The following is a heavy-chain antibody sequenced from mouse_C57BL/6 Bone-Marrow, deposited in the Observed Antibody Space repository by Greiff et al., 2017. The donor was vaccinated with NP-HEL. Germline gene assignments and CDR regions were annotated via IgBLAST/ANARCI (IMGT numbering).Heavy chain of an antibody. Sequence: QVQLQQSGAELVKPGASVKLSCKASGYTFTEYTIHWVKQRSGQGLEWIGWFYPGSGSIKYNEKFKDKATLTADKSSSTVYMDLSRSTSEDSAVYFCARDGDYFGSSYGYFDVWGTGTTVTVSS. CDR3: ARDGDYFGSSYGYFDV. J-gene: IGHJ1*03. CDR1: GYTFTEYT. D-gene: IGHD1-1*01. V-gene: IGHV1-62-2*01. CDR2: FYPGSGSI.